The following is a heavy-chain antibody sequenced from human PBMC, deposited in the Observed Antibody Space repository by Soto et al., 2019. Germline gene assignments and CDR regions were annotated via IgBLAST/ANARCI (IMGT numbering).Heavy chain of an antibody. D-gene: IGHD3-3*01. CDR3: NTYFDVWSGYYNPSY. V-gene: IGHV3-49*03. CDR2: IRSKAYGGTT. J-gene: IGHJ4*02. CDR1: GFTFGDYA. Sequence: GGSLRLSCTASGFTFGDYALSWFRQAPGKGLEWGGFIRSKAYGGTTEYAASVKRRFTISRDDSKSIAYLQMNSPIPEDTAVYYCNTYFDVWSGYYNPSYWGQGTLVTVSS.